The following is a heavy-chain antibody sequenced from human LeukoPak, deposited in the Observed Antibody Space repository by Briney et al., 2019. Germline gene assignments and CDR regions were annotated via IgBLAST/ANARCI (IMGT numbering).Heavy chain of an antibody. CDR3: ARSPPYYYDSSGYYMRGYFDY. D-gene: IGHD3-22*01. V-gene: IGHV1-24*01. CDR1: GYTLTELS. J-gene: IGHJ4*02. CDR2: FDPEDGET. Sequence: ASVKVSCKVSGYTLTELSMHWVRQAPGKGLEWMGGFDPEDGETIYAQKFQGRVTMTRDTSTSTVYMELSSLRSEDTAVYYCARSPPYYYDSSGYYMRGYFDYWGQGTLVTVSS.